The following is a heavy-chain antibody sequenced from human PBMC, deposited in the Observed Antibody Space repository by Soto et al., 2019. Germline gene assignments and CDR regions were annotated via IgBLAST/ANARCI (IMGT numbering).Heavy chain of an antibody. CDR1: GFTFSSYA. CDR3: AKDLGYTSSWYYALHI. J-gene: IGHJ3*02. D-gene: IGHD6-13*01. Sequence: PGGSLRLSCVGSGFTFSSYAIHWVRQAPGQGLEWVSGISGSGGTTFYADSVKGRFTISRDNSKNTLFLQVNSLKAEDTAAYYCAKDLGYTSSWYYALHIWGQGTMVTVSS. V-gene: IGHV3-23*01. CDR2: ISGSGGTT.